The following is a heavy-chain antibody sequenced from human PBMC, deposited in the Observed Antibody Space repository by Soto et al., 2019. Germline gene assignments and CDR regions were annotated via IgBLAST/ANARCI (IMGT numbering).Heavy chain of an antibody. CDR1: GFTFSSYA. V-gene: IGHV3-23*01. Sequence: PGGSLRLSCAASGFTFSSYAMSWVRQAPGKGLEWVSLISGGGFTTYYADSVKGRFTISRDNSKNTLYLQMNSLRADDTAVYYCAKRISNDYWGQGTLVTVSS. D-gene: IGHD3-10*01. CDR2: ISGGGFTT. CDR3: AKRISNDY. J-gene: IGHJ4*02.